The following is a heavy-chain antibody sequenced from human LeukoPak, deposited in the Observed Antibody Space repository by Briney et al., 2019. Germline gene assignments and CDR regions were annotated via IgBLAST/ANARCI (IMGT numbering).Heavy chain of an antibody. D-gene: IGHD2-21*02. Sequence: SETLSLTCTVSGGSISSSSYDSGWIRQPPGKGLEWIGRIYYSRSTYYNPSLKSRVTISVDTSKNQFSLKLSSVTAADTAVYYCARQSQGRGAAYCGGDCYSPDAFDIWGQGTMVTVSS. V-gene: IGHV4-39*01. CDR1: GGSISSSSYD. CDR3: ARQSQGRGAAYCGGDCYSPDAFDI. CDR2: IYYSRST. J-gene: IGHJ3*02.